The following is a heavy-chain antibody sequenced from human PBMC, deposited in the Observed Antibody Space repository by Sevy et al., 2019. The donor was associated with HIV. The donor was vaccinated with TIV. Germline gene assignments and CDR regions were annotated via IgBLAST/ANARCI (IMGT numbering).Heavy chain of an antibody. D-gene: IGHD2-21*01. V-gene: IGHV1-69*13. CDR1: GGTFSSYA. J-gene: IGHJ5*02. CDR2: IIPIFGTA. Sequence: ASVKVSCKASGGTFSSYAISWVRQAPGQGLEWMGGIIPIFGTANYAQKFQGRVTITADECTNKAYMELSSLRSEDTAVYYCAREFWGGDQYGDTNNWFDPWGQGTLVTVSS. CDR3: AREFWGGDQYGDTNNWFDP.